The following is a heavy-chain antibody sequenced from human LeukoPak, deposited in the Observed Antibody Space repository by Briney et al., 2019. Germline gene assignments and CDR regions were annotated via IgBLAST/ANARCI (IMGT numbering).Heavy chain of an antibody. V-gene: IGHV3-11*01. J-gene: IGHJ6*02. D-gene: IGHD6-19*01. CDR3: AREVSSGWQVYYYYYGMDV. CDR1: GFTFSDYY. CDR2: ISSSGSTI. Sequence: GGSLRPSCAASGFTFSDYYMSWIRQAPGKGLEWVSYISSSGSTIYYADSVKGRFTISRDNAKNSLYLQMNSLRAEDTAVYYCAREVSSGWQVYYYYYGMDVWGQGTTVTVSS.